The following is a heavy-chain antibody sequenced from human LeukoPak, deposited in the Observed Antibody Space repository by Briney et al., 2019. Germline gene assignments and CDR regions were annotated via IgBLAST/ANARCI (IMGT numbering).Heavy chain of an antibody. CDR1: GFTFSNAW. Sequence: PGGSLRLSCAGSGFTFSNAWMSWVRQVPGKGLEWVGRIKSKPNGETTDYAASVEGRFTVSRDDSKNTAYLQMTSLKTEDTAVYYCATTYDISPTGYWGQGTLVTVSS. CDR3: ATTYDISPTGY. CDR2: IKSKPNGETT. J-gene: IGHJ4*02. V-gene: IGHV3-15*01. D-gene: IGHD3-22*01.